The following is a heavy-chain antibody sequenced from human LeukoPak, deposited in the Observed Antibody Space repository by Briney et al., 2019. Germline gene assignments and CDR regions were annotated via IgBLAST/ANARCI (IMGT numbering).Heavy chain of an antibody. CDR2: ISVIVGIT. D-gene: IGHD2-2*01. Sequence: GGSLRLSCAASGVTFSSDARSLVRQAPGKWLEWGSAISVIVGITYYADSVKGRVTISRAPSKTTLSLQMKSLRAEDPAVYYCAKHQEYCTTTTCYLGMDVWGQGTTVTVSS. V-gene: IGHV3-23*01. CDR3: AKHQEYCTTTTCYLGMDV. J-gene: IGHJ6*02. CDR1: GVTFSSDA.